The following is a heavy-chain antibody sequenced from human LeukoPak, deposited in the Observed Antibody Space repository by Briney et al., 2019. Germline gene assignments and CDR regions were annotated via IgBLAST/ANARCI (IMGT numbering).Heavy chain of an antibody. D-gene: IGHD1-26*01. CDR3: ARGPGATSGYYYYMDV. Sequence: GGSLRLSCAASGFTFSSYWMSWVRRAPGKGLEWVANIKQDGSEKYYVDSVKGRFTISRDNAKNSLYLQMNSLRAEDTAVYYCARGPGATSGYYYYMDVWGKGTTVTVSS. CDR1: GFTFSSYW. J-gene: IGHJ6*03. CDR2: IKQDGSEK. V-gene: IGHV3-7*01.